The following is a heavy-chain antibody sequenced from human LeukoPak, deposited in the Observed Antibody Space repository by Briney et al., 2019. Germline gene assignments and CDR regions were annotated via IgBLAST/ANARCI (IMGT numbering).Heavy chain of an antibody. CDR3: ARDSGTTGEVKFDP. Sequence: SETLSLTCTVSGGSISSYYWSWIRQPPGKGLEWIGYIYYSGSTNYNTSLKSRVTISADTSKNQFSLKLSSVTAADTAVYYCARDSGTTGEVKFDPWGQGTLVTVSS. D-gene: IGHD3-10*01. V-gene: IGHV4-59*12. J-gene: IGHJ5*02. CDR2: IYYSGST. CDR1: GGSISSYY.